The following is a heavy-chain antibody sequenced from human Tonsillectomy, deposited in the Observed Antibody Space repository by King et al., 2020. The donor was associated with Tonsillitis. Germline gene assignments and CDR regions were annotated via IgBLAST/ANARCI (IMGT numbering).Heavy chain of an antibody. Sequence: QLVQSGAEVKKPGASVKVSCKASGDTFTSFAISWVRQAPGQGLEWMGWISAYNGNTNYAQRVQGRVTMTTDTSTSTAYMELRSLRADDTAVYYCAMTEDYYYGMDLWGQGPTVIVSS. CDR1: GDTFTSFA. CDR2: ISAYNGNT. CDR3: AMTEDYYYGMDL. V-gene: IGHV1-18*04. J-gene: IGHJ6*02.